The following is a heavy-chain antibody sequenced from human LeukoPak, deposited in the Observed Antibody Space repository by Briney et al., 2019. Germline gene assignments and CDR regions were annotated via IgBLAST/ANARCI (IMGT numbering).Heavy chain of an antibody. J-gene: IGHJ4*02. CDR2: ISSDGRNQ. CDR3: AKSGCSGGSCYSGY. V-gene: IGHV3-30-3*02. Sequence: GRSLRLSCAASGFTFRGYTMYWVRQAPGKGLEWVAAISSDGRNQFYAASVQGRFTISRDNSINTLYLQMNSLRAEDTALYYCAKSGCSGGSCYSGYWGQGTVVTVSS. CDR1: GFTFRGYT. D-gene: IGHD2-15*01.